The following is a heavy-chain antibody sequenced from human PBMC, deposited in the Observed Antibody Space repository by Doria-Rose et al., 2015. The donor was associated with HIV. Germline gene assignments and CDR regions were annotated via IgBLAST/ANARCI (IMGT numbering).Heavy chain of an antibody. J-gene: IGHJ4*02. Sequence: QVTLKESGPVLVKPTETLTLTCTVSGVSLSSPGMGVSWIRRPPGKALEWLANIRSDDERYYKASRKSRLTISRGTSKSQVVLTMTDMDPVDTATYYCARIKSSRWYHKYYFDFWGQGTLVIVSA. CDR1: GVSLSSPGMG. CDR3: ARIKSSRWYHKYYFDF. CDR2: IRSDDER. V-gene: IGHV2-26*01. D-gene: IGHD6-13*01.